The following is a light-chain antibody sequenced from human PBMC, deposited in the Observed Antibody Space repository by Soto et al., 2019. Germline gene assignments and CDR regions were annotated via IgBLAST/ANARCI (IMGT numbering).Light chain of an antibody. CDR1: SGHSSYA. CDR2: VNSDGSH. V-gene: IGLV4-69*01. J-gene: IGLJ3*02. Sequence: QSVLTQSSSASASLGASVKLTCTLSSGHSSYAIAWHQQQPEKGPRFLVKVNSDGSHSRGHGIPDRFSGSSSGAERYLIISSLKSEDEAAYYCQTWGPGIPRVCGGGTKVTVL. CDR3: QTWGPGIPRV.